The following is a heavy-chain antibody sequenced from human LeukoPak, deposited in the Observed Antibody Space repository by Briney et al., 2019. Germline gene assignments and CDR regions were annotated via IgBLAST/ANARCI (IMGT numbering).Heavy chain of an antibody. D-gene: IGHD4-17*01. CDR2: IRSKAYGGTT. CDR3: TRDHDYGDQSPFDY. CDR1: GLTFGDYA. J-gene: IGHJ4*02. Sequence: GRSLRLSCTASGLTFGDYAMNWFRQAPGKGLEWVGFIRSKAYGGTTEYAASVKGRFTISRDDSKSIAYLQMNSLKTEDTAVYCCTRDHDYGDQSPFDYWGQGTLVTVSS. V-gene: IGHV3-49*03.